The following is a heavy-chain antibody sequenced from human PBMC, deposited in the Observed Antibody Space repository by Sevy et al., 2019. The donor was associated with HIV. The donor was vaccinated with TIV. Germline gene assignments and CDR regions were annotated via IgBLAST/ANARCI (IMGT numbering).Heavy chain of an antibody. Sequence: SETLSLTCSVSGDSISSYFWTWVRQSPGKGLEWIGTVYFTGNTDYSPSLKSRVTLSLDTSKSQFSLTLKSVTAADTAIYFCARDSTTRPRVLDYWGQGTLVTVSP. CDR2: VYFTGNT. CDR3: ARDSTTRPRVLDY. V-gene: IGHV4-59*01. J-gene: IGHJ4*02. CDR1: GDSISSYF. D-gene: IGHD1-1*01.